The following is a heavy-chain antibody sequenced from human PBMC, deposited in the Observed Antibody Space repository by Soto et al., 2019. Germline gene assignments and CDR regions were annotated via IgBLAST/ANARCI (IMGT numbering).Heavy chain of an antibody. CDR1: GFTFSNYA. CDR3: AKDVPDI. V-gene: IGHV3-30-3*01. D-gene: IGHD3-10*02. J-gene: IGHJ3*02. Sequence: GGSLRLSCATSGFTFSNYAMHWVRQAPGKGLEWVAVISYDGSIKYYADSVKGRFTISRDNSKNTLYLQMNSLRAEDTAVYYCAKDVPDIWGQGTMVTVSS. CDR2: ISYDGSIK.